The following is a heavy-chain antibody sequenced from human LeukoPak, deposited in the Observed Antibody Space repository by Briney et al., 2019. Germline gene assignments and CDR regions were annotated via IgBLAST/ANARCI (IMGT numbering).Heavy chain of an antibody. J-gene: IGHJ4*02. Sequence: PGGSLRLSCAASGFNFSRYSMTWVRQAPGKGLEWISVIYGGGDTYYADSVKGRFTVSTDNSKNTLYLQMSSLRVEDTAIYYCVNDYFDSSGYYDYWGQGTLVTVSS. V-gene: IGHV3-66*01. CDR2: IYGGGDT. CDR1: GFNFSRYS. D-gene: IGHD3-22*01. CDR3: VNDYFDSSGYYDY.